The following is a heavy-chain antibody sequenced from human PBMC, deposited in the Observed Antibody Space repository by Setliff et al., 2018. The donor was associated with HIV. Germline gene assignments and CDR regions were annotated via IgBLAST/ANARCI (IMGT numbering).Heavy chain of an antibody. Sequence: GSLRLSCAASGFTFSSYAMSWVRQAPGKGLEWVSAISGSGGSTYYADSVKGRFTISRDNSKNTLYLQMNSLRAEDTAVYYCAKAPEDYYDSSGYYVAAFDIWGQGTMVTVSS. CDR1: GFTFSSYA. CDR3: AKAPEDYYDSSGYYVAAFDI. V-gene: IGHV3-23*01. CDR2: ISGSGGST. D-gene: IGHD3-22*01. J-gene: IGHJ3*02.